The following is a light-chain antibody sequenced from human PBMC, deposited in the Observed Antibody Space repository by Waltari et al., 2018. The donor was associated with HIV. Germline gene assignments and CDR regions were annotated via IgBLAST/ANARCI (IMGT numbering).Light chain of an antibody. V-gene: IGKV1-5*03. Sequence: DIQMTQSPSTLSASVGDRVTITFRASQSISTCLAWYQQKPGKGPNLLIYKASSLESGVPSRFSGSGSGTEFTLTISSLQPDDFATYYCQQYISYWTFGQGTKVEMK. CDR3: QQYISYWT. CDR1: QSISTC. CDR2: KAS. J-gene: IGKJ1*01.